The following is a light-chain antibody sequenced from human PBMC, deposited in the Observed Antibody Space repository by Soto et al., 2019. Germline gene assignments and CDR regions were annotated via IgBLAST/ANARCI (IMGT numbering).Light chain of an antibody. CDR3: VKWDDRLKGVV. Sequence: QPVLTQPPSASGTPGQRVTISCSGSSSNIGRNTVNWYQQLPGPAPKLLIYSNNQPPSGVPDRFSGSKSGTSASLAISGLQSEDEADYYCVKWDDRLKGVVFGGGTTLTVL. CDR2: SNN. J-gene: IGLJ2*01. CDR1: SSNIGRNT. V-gene: IGLV1-44*01.